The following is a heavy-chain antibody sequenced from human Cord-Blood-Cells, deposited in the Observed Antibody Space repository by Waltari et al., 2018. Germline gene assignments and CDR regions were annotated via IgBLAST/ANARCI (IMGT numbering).Heavy chain of an antibody. CDR3: ARSSYAFDI. CDR2: IKQDGSEK. CDR1: GFPFRSYW. V-gene: IGHV3-7*01. Sequence: ELQLVASGGGLVQPGGSLRLSCAASGFPFRSYWMSWVRQAPGKGLEWVANIKQDGSEKYYVDSVKGRFTISRDNAKNSLYLQMNSLRAEDTAVYYCARSSYAFDIWGQGTMVTVSS. J-gene: IGHJ3*02. D-gene: IGHD6-13*01.